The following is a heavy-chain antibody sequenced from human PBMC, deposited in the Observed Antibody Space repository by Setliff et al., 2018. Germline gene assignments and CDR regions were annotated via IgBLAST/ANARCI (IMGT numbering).Heavy chain of an antibody. Sequence: GGSLRLSCAASGFTFDDYAMHWVRQAPGKGLEWVSLISWDGGSTYYADSVKGRFTISRDNSKNSLYLQMNSLRAEDTALYYCAKDRGRKQWLAPYYYNYGMDVWGQGTTVTVSS. CDR2: ISWDGGST. CDR1: GFTFDDYA. V-gene: IGHV3-43D*03. D-gene: IGHD6-19*01. CDR3: AKDRGRKQWLAPYYYNYGMDV. J-gene: IGHJ6*02.